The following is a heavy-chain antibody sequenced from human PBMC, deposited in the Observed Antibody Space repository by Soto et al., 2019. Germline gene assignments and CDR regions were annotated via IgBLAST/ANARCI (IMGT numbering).Heavy chain of an antibody. J-gene: IGHJ5*02. V-gene: IGHV1-8*01. CDR3: ARDRYSSGNWFDP. Sequence: GASVKVSCKASGYTFTSYDINWVRQATGQGLERMGWMNPNSGNTGYAQKFQGRVTMTMNTSISTAYMELSSLRSEDTAVYYCARDRYSSGNWFDPWGQGTQVTVSS. CDR1: GYTFTSYD. D-gene: IGHD6-19*01. CDR2: MNPNSGNT.